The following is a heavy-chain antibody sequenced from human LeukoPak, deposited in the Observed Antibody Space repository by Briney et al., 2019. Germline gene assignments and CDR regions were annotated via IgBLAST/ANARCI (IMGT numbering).Heavy chain of an antibody. CDR1: GFTLNSYA. V-gene: IGHV3-23*01. J-gene: IGHJ4*02. Sequence: GGSLRLSWAASGFTLNSYAMSWVRQAPGKGLEWISAISGSGGSTYYADSVKGRFTISRDNAKNSLYLQMNSLRAEDTAVYYCARAVEWLGFDYWGQGTLVTVSS. CDR2: ISGSGGST. CDR3: ARAVEWLGFDY. D-gene: IGHD6-19*01.